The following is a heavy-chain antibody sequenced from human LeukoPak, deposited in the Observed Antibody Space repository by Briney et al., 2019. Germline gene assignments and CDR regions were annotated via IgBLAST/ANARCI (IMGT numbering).Heavy chain of an antibody. J-gene: IGHJ4*02. CDR3: ARGGVSLLWFGESSRRYYFDY. V-gene: IGHV4-34*01. CDR2: INHSGSN. D-gene: IGHD3-10*01. CDR1: GWSFSGYY. Sequence: SETLSLTCAVYGWSFSGYYWSWIRQPPGKGLEWMGEINHSGSNNYNPSLKSSVTISVDASKNQFSLKLSCVTAADTAVYYCARGGVSLLWFGESSRRYYFDYWGQGTLVTVSS.